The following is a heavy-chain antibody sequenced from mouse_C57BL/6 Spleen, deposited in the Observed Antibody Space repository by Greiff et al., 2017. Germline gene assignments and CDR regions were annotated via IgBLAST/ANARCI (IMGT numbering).Heavy chain of an antibody. Sequence: VQLQESGAELVRPGASVTLSCKASGYTFTDYEMHWVKQTPVHGLEWIGAIDPETGGTAYNQKFKGKAILTADKSSSTAYMELLSLTSEDSAVDYWTRSCYGKLLYFDYWGQGTTLTVSS. D-gene: IGHD2-10*01. CDR2: IDPETGGT. CDR1: GYTFTDYE. J-gene: IGHJ2*01. CDR3: TRSCYGKLLYFDY. V-gene: IGHV1-15*01.